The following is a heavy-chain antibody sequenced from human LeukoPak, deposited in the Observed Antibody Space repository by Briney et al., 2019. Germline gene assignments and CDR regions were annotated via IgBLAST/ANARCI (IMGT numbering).Heavy chain of an antibody. CDR3: AIKGGGYDAFDI. CDR2: IWYDGSNK. Sequence: PGGSLRLSCAASGFTFSSYGMHWVRQAPGKGLEWVAVIWYDGSNKYYADSVKGRFTISRDNSKNTLYLQMNSLRAEDTAVYYCAIKGGGYDAFDIWGQGTMVTVSS. CDR1: GFTFSSYG. V-gene: IGHV3-30*02. D-gene: IGHD3-16*01. J-gene: IGHJ3*02.